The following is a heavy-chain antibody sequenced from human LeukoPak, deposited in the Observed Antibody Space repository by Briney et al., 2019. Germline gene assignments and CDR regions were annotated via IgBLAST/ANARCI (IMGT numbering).Heavy chain of an antibody. V-gene: IGHV1-69*02. D-gene: IGHD3-22*01. CDR2: IFPILGIA. CDR3: ARSNYYASSGYPSDAFDI. J-gene: IGHJ3*02. Sequence: VKVSCKASVGTFRIDIICWGRQTPGQRLEWMGRIFPILGIANYAQKYRGRVTINGENSTSTDYSELRRLRSEDRAVYYCARSNYYASSGYPSDAFDIWGQGTMVTVSS. CDR1: VGTFRIDI.